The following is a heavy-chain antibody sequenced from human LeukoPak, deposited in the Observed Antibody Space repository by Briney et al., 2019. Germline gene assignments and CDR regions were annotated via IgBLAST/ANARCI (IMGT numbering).Heavy chain of an antibody. Sequence: PSETLSLTCAVYGGSFSGYSWSWIRQPPGKGLEWIGEINQSGSTNYNPSLKSRVTISVDTSKNQFSLKLSSVTAADTAVYYCARGRGFFVVVVAATYGWFDPWGQGTLVTVSS. CDR2: INQSGST. V-gene: IGHV4-34*01. CDR3: ARGRGFFVVVVAATYGWFDP. D-gene: IGHD2-15*01. J-gene: IGHJ5*02. CDR1: GGSFSGYS.